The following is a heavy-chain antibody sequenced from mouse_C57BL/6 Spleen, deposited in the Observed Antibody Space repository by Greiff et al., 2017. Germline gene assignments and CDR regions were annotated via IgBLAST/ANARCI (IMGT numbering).Heavy chain of an antibody. CDR1: GFNITDYY. V-gene: IGHV14-2*01. J-gene: IGHJ3*01. CDR2: IDPEDGDT. Sequence: VHLKQSGAELVKPGASVKLSCTASGFNITDYYMHWVKQRTEQGLEWIGRIDPEDGDTKYAPKFQGKATITADTSSNTAYLQLSSLTSEDTAVYYCASYDYDVEFAYWGQGTLVTVSA. D-gene: IGHD2-4*01. CDR3: ASYDYDVEFAY.